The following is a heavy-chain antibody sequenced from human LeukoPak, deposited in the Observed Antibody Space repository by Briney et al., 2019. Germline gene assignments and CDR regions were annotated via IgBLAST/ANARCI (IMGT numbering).Heavy chain of an antibody. V-gene: IGHV4-59*01. CDR3: ARGEDSSSWYYFDY. CDR2: IYYSGST. Sequence: SETLSLTRTVSGGSISSYYWSWIRQPPGKGLEWIGYIYYSGSTNYNPSLKSRVTISVDTSKNQFSLKLSSVTAADTAVYYCARGEDSSSWYYFDYWGQGTLVTVSS. D-gene: IGHD6-13*01. CDR1: GGSISSYY. J-gene: IGHJ4*02.